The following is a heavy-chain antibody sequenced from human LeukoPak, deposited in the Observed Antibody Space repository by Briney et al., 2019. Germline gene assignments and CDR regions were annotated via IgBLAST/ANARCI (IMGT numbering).Heavy chain of an antibody. CDR3: AKGTHSSSWHWYDP. V-gene: IGHV3-13*01. CDR1: GFTFSSYD. D-gene: IGHD6-13*01. CDR2: IGTAGDT. J-gene: IGHJ5*02. Sequence: GGSLRLSCAASGFTFSSYDMHWVRQATGKGLEWVSAIGTAGDTYYPGSVKGRFTISRDNAKNSLYLQMNSLRAEDTAVYYCAKGTHSSSWHWYDPWGQGTLVTVS.